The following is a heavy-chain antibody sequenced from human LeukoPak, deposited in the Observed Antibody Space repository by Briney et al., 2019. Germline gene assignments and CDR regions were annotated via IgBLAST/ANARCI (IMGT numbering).Heavy chain of an antibody. D-gene: IGHD3-9*01. CDR3: ARAVFDFDWLIVDY. J-gene: IGHJ4*02. Sequence: SETLSLTCTVSGGSFNSGSFYWTWIRQPAGKGLEWIGRLYNNGSTNYNPSLKSRLSISVETSKNQFSLKLSSVTAADTAVYYCARAVFDFDWLIVDYWGQGTLVTVSS. CDR2: LYNNGST. V-gene: IGHV4-61*10. CDR1: GGSFNSGSFY.